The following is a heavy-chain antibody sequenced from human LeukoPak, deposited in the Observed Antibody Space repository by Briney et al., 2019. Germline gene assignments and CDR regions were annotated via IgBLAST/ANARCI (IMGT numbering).Heavy chain of an antibody. V-gene: IGHV1-2*02. CDR1: GYTFTTYG. CDR3: GRDFRDSLDY. Sequence: ASVKVSCKASGYTFTTYGISWVRQAPGQGLEWLGRINPDSGGTNFAQKFQGRVTMTRDTSISTAYMELSRLRSDDTAVYYCGRDFRDSLDYWGQGTLVTVSS. J-gene: IGHJ4*02. CDR2: INPDSGGT.